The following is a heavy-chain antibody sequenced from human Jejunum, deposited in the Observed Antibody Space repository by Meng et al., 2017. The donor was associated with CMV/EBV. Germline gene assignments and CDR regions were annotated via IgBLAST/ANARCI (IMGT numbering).Heavy chain of an antibody. Sequence: YFWSWIRQSPGKGLEWFGYISSSGNTYYNPSLESRSRVTISRDTSKNQFSLKLNSVTAADTAVYYCARGREYYSDTTGYYSNWFDPWGQGTLVTVSS. D-gene: IGHD3-22*01. CDR3: ARGREYYSDTTGYYSNWFDP. V-gene: IGHV4-30-4*01. CDR1: YF. CDR2: ISSSGNT. J-gene: IGHJ5*02.